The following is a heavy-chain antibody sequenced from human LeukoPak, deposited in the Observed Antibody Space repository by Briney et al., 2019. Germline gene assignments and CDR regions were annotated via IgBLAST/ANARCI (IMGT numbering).Heavy chain of an antibody. CDR2: IYHSGST. V-gene: IGHV4-30-2*01. CDR1: GGSISSGGYS. J-gene: IGHJ3*02. Sequence: SETLSLTCAVSGGSISSGGYSWSWIRQPPGKGLEWIGYIYHSGSTYYNPSLKSRVTISVDRSKNQFSLKLSSVTAADTAVYYCARANPNTYYYGSGPHDAFDIWGQGTMVTVSS. CDR3: ARANPNTYYYGSGPHDAFDI. D-gene: IGHD3-10*01.